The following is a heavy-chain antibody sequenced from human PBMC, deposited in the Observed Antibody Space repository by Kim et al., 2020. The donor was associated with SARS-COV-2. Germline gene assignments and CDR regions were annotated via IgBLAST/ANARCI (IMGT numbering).Heavy chain of an antibody. CDR1: GYTLTELS. CDR3: ATDQGWTTPPEFNWFDP. D-gene: IGHD1-1*01. Sequence: ASVKVSCKVSGYTLTELSMHWVRQAPGKGLEWMGGFDPEDGETIYAQKFQGRVTMTEDTSTDTAYMELSSLRSEDTAVYYCATDQGWTTPPEFNWFDPWGQGTLVTVSS. J-gene: IGHJ5*02. V-gene: IGHV1-24*01. CDR2: FDPEDGET.